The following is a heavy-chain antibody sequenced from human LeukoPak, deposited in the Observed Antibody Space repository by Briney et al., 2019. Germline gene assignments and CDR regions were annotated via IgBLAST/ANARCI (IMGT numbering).Heavy chain of an antibody. Sequence: GRSLRLSCAASGLTFDDYAMHWVRQAPGNGLEWVSSISWNSGSIGYADSVRGRFTISRDNAKNSLYLQMNSLRAEDTALYYCANADNGTLRYWGQGTMVTVSS. V-gene: IGHV3-9*01. J-gene: IGHJ4*02. CDR3: ANADNGTLRY. CDR1: GLTFDDYA. D-gene: IGHD1-14*01. CDR2: ISWNSGSI.